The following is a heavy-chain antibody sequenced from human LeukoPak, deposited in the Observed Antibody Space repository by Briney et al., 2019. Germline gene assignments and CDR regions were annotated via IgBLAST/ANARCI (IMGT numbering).Heavy chain of an antibody. Sequence: GGSLRLSCSASGFTFSTYAMHWVRQAPGKVLEYVSAISSNGGSTYYADSVKGRFTISRDNSKNTLFLQMNSLRAEDTAVYYCAKDLGSVVTPPSLDYWGQGTLVTVSS. D-gene: IGHD4-23*01. V-gene: IGHV3-64*04. CDR1: GFTFSTYA. CDR3: AKDLGSVVTPPSLDY. CDR2: ISSNGGST. J-gene: IGHJ4*02.